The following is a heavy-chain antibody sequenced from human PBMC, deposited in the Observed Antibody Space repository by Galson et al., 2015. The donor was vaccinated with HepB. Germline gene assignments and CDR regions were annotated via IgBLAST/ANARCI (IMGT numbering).Heavy chain of an antibody. D-gene: IGHD4-11*01. CDR1: GFTFSSYA. Sequence: SLRLSCAASGFTFSSYAMSWVRQAPGKGLEWVSAISGSGGSTYYADSVKGRFTISRDNSKNTLYLQMNSLRAEDTAVYYCAKAGLYSNYASDYWGQGTLVTVSS. CDR3: AKAGLYSNYASDY. CDR2: ISGSGGST. V-gene: IGHV3-23*01. J-gene: IGHJ4*02.